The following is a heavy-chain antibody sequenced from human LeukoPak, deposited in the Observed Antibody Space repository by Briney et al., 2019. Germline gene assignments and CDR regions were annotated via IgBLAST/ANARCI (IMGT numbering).Heavy chain of an antibody. CDR3: AREAAYYYDSSGYGVDYYYYYMDV. CDR1: GGSISSYY. V-gene: IGHV4-4*07. Sequence: SETLSLTCTVSGGSISSYYWSWIRQPAGKGLEWIGRIYTSGSTNYNPSLKSRVTMSVDTSKNQFSLKLSSVTAADTAVYYCAREAAYYYDSSGYGVDYYYYYMDVWGKGTTVTVSS. CDR2: IYTSGST. J-gene: IGHJ6*03. D-gene: IGHD3-22*01.